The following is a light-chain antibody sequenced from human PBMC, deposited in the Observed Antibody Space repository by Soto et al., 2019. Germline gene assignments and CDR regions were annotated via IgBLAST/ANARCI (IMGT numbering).Light chain of an antibody. Sequence: DIQMTQSPSTLSASVGDRVTITCRASQSISSWLAWYQQKPGKAPKLLIYDASSLESGVPSRFSGSGSGTEFTLTISSLQPDDFATYYCQHYNTFSFYTFGQGTKVDIK. CDR1: QSISSW. V-gene: IGKV1-5*01. J-gene: IGKJ2*01. CDR2: DAS. CDR3: QHYNTFSFYT.